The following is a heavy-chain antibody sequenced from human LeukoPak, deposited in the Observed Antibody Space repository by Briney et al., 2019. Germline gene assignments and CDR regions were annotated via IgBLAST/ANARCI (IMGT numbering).Heavy chain of an antibody. CDR2: INPSGGST. D-gene: IGHD6-19*01. V-gene: IGHV1-46*01. CDR3: ARDPIPSVAGTRRSDRWFDP. J-gene: IGHJ5*02. CDR1: GYTVTSYY. Sequence: ASVKVSCKASGYTVTSYYMHWVRQAPGQGLEWMGIINPSGGSTSYAQKFQGRVTMTRDTPTSTVYMELSSLRSEDTAVYYCARDPIPSVAGTRRSDRWFDPWGQGTLVTVSS.